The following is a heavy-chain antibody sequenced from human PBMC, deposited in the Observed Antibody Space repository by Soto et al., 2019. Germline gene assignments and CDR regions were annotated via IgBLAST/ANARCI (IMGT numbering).Heavy chain of an antibody. CDR2: ISGSGGST. D-gene: IGHD4-17*01. CDR1: GFTFSSYA. CDR3: AKFRLQMTTVTTAFDY. J-gene: IGHJ4*02. V-gene: IGHV3-23*01. Sequence: GSLRLSCAASGFTFSSYAMSWVRQAPGKGLEWVSAISGSGGSTYYADSVKGRFTISRDNSKNTLYLQMNSLRAEDTAVYYCAKFRLQMTTVTTAFDYWGQGTLVTVSS.